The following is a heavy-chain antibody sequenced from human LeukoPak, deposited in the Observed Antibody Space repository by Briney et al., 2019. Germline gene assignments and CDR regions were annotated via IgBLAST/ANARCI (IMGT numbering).Heavy chain of an antibody. Sequence: SETLSLTCAVYGGSFSGYYWGWIRQPPGKGLEWIGEINHSGSTNYNPSLKSRVTISVDTSKNQFSLKLSSVTAADTAVYYCAGLYSSGWYNDAFDIWGQGTMVTVSS. V-gene: IGHV4-34*01. CDR2: INHSGST. J-gene: IGHJ3*02. D-gene: IGHD6-19*01. CDR3: AGLYSSGWYNDAFDI. CDR1: GGSFSGYY.